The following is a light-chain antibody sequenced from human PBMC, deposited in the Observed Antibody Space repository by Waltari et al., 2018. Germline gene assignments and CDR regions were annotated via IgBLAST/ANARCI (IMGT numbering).Light chain of an antibody. CDR3: SSYTTTTTLV. CDR1: RRDVGSYSY. J-gene: IGLJ1*01. V-gene: IGLV2-14*01. CDR2: EVT. Sequence: QSAPTQPASVSVSPGQSITISCTGTRRDVGSYSYVSWYRQYPGKAPELLIYEVTPRPSGVSDRFSGSRSGSTASLTISGLQTEDEADYFCSSYTTTTTLVFGTGTKVIVL.